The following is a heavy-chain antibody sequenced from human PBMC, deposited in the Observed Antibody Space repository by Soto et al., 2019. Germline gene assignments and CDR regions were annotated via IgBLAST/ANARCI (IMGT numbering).Heavy chain of an antibody. CDR3: AHRDLITFGGLIAAFDY. CDR2: IYWDDDK. Sequence: QITLKESGPTLVKPTQTLTLPCTFSGFSLSTSGLGVGWIRQPPGKALEWLALIYWDDDKRYSPSLKSRLTITKDTSKNQVVLRMTNMDPVDTATYYCAHRDLITFGGLIAAFDYWGQGTLVTVSS. D-gene: IGHD3-16*02. J-gene: IGHJ4*02. V-gene: IGHV2-5*02. CDR1: GFSLSTSGLG.